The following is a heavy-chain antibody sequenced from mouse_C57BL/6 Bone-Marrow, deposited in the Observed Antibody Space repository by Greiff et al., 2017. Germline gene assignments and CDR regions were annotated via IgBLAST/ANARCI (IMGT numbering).Heavy chain of an antibody. CDR1: GYSFTGYF. D-gene: IGHD1-1*01. CDR2: INPYNGDT. Sequence: VQLQQSGPELVKPGDSVKISCKASGYSFTGYFMNWVMQSHGKSLEWIGRINPYNGDTFYNQKFKGKATLTVDKSSSTAHMELRTLTSEDSAVYYCARANLYGSRAWFAYWGQGTLVTVSA. V-gene: IGHV1-20*01. J-gene: IGHJ3*01. CDR3: ARANLYGSRAWFAY.